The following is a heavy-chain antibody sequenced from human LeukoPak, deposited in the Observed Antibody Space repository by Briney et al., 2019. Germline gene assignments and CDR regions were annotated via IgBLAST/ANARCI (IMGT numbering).Heavy chain of an antibody. D-gene: IGHD4-17*01. CDR1: GFTFSRYS. J-gene: IGHJ2*01. V-gene: IGHV3-48*01. CDR2: ISSSSRTK. Sequence: GGSLRFSCAASGFTFSRYSMNWVRQAPGKGLEWVSYISSSSRTKYYADSVKGRFTISRDNAKNSLYLQMSSLRAEDTAVYYCARRGGYGDSYWYFDLWGRGTLVTVSS. CDR3: ARRGGYGDSYWYFDL.